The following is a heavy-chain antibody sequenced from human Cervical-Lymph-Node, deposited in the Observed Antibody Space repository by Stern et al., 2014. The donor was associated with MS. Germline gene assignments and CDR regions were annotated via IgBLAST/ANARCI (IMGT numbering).Heavy chain of an antibody. D-gene: IGHD2-21*02. V-gene: IGHV5-51*01. J-gene: IGHJ4*02. CDR3: ARQATAWASDV. CDR2: IYHGDSEN. CDR1: GYTFSIYW. Sequence: EVQLVQSGEDLVRPGKSLKISCKASGYTFSIYWIPWVRQMPGKGLEWMGIIYHGDSENRDMASFIGQVTISADNTTSPVDMHVSSLSASDTAMYFCARQATAWASDVWGQGTLVTVSS.